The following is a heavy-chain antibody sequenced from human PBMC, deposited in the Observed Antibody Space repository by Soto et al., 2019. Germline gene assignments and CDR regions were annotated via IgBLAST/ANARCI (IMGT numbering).Heavy chain of an antibody. J-gene: IGHJ6*02. V-gene: IGHV1-2*04. Sequence: GASVKVSCKASGYTFTGYYMHWVRQAPGQGLEWMGWINPNSGGTNYAQKFQGWVTMTRDTSISTAYMELSRLRSDDTAVYYCARERVTIFGHYYYYGMDVWGQGTTVTVSS. CDR1: GYTFTGYY. CDR3: ARERVTIFGHYYYYGMDV. CDR2: INPNSGGT. D-gene: IGHD3-3*01.